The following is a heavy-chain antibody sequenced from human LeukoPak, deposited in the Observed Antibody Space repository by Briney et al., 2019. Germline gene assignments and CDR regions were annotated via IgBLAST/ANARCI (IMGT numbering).Heavy chain of an antibody. CDR1: GFTFSSYA. D-gene: IGHD3/OR15-3a*01. CDR2: ISGSGGST. V-gene: IGHV3-23*01. Sequence: PGGSLRLSCAASGFTFSSYAMSWVRQAPGKGLEWVSAISGSGGSTYYADSVKGRFTISRDNSKNTLYLQMNSLRAEDTAVYYCAKEMISVSRSTEFSFDYWGQGTLVTVSS. CDR3: AKEMISVSRSTEFSFDY. J-gene: IGHJ4*02.